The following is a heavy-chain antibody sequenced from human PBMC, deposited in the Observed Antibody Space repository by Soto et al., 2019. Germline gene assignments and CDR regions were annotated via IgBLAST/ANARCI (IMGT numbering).Heavy chain of an antibody. CDR1: GFTFRSYE. D-gene: IGHD4-17*01. J-gene: IGHJ4*02. Sequence: GGSLRLSCAASGFTFRSYEMNWVRQAPGKGLEWVSYISSSGTTIYYADSVKGRFTISRDNAKNSLYLQMNSLRAEDTAVYYCARAYGDYVFDYWGQGTLVTVSS. V-gene: IGHV3-48*03. CDR2: ISSSGTTI. CDR3: ARAYGDYVFDY.